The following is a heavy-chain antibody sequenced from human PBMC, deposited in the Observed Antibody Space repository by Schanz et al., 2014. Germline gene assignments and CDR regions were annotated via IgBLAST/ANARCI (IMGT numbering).Heavy chain of an antibody. V-gene: IGHV3-66*01. J-gene: IGHJ4*02. D-gene: IGHD3-10*01. CDR2: IYASGAT. CDR3: ARDGNYYGSRNYYKTPYYFDY. Sequence: EVQLVESGGYLVQPGGSLRLSCTASGFAFSSYSMNWVRQAPGKGLEWVSTIYASGATYYADSVKRRFTISRDISKNTLHLQVTSLRAEDTAIYYCARDGNYYGSRNYYKTPYYFDYWGQGTLVTVSS. CDR1: GFAFSSYS.